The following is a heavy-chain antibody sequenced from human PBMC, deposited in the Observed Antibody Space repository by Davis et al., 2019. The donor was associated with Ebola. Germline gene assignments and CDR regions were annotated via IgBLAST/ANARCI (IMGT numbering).Heavy chain of an antibody. CDR3: AKAVYDSSGTYGMDV. J-gene: IGHJ6*04. V-gene: IGHV3-21*01. CDR1: GFTFSTYS. Sequence: GGSLRLSCAASGFTFSTYSMSWVRQAPGKGLEWVSSISSDSDYIYYADSAKGRFTISRDNSKNTLYLQMNSLRAEDTAVYYCAKAVYDSSGTYGMDVWGKGTTVTVSS. CDR2: ISSDSDYI. D-gene: IGHD3-22*01.